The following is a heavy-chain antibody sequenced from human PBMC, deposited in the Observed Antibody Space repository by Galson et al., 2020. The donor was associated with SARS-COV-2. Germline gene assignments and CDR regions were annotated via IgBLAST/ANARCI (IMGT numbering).Heavy chain of an antibody. V-gene: IGHV5-10-1*01. CDR1: GYSFTSYW. CDR3: ARHVVRSSVSGGYCCMDV. J-gene: IGHJ6*02. CDR2: IDPSDSYT. D-gene: IGHD6-19*01. Sequence: KIGESLKISCKGSGYSFTSYWISWVRQMPGKGLEWMGRIDPSDSYTNYSPSFQGHVTISADKSISTAYLQWSSLKASDTAMYYCARHVVRSSVSGGYCCMDVWGQGTTVTVSS.